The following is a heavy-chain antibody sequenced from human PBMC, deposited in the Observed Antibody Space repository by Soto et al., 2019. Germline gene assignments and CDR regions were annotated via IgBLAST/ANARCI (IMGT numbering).Heavy chain of an antibody. D-gene: IGHD1-26*01. CDR1: GGSISSYY. Sequence: SETLSLTCTVSGGSISSYYWSWIRQPPGKGLEWIGYIYYSGSTNYNPSLKSRVTISVDTSKNQFSLKLSSVTAADTAVYDCARDSGSHDGFDDWGQGTLVTVSS. CDR2: IYYSGST. CDR3: ARDSGSHDGFDD. J-gene: IGHJ4*02. V-gene: IGHV4-59*01.